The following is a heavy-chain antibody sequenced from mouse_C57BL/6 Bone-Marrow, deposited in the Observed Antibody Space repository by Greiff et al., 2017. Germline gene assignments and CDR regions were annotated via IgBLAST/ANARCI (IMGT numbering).Heavy chain of an antibody. CDR2: IYPGDGDT. CDR1: GYAFSSSW. V-gene: IGHV1-82*01. J-gene: IGHJ2*01. Sequence: QVQLQQPGPELVKPGASVKISCKASGYAFSSSWMNWVKQRPGKGLEWIGRIYPGDGDTNYNGKFKGKATLTADKSSSTAYMQLSSLASEDSAVYFCARNPDYWGQGTTLTVSS. CDR3: ARNPDY.